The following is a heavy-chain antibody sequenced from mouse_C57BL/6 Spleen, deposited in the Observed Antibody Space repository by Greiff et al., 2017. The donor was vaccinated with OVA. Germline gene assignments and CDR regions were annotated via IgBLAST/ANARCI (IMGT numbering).Heavy chain of an antibody. V-gene: IGHV1-62-2*01. Sequence: VQLQESGAELVKPGASVKLSCKASGYTFTEYTIHWVKQRSGQGLEWIGWFYPGSGSIKYNEKFKDKATLTADTSSSTVYMELSRLTAEDSAVFFCARHEEPVYAMDYWGQGTSVTVSA. J-gene: IGHJ4*01. CDR3: ARHEEPVYAMDY. CDR1: GYTFTEYT. CDR2: FYPGSGSI.